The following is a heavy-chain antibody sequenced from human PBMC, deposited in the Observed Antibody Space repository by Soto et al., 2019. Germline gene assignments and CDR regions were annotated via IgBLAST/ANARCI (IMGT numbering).Heavy chain of an antibody. V-gene: IGHV4-30-4*01. J-gene: IGHJ5*01. CDR3: ARGRYCLTGRCFPNWFDS. CDR1: GDSISSVDYF. D-gene: IGHD2-15*01. CDR2: IYKSATT. Sequence: SETLSLTCSVSGDSISSVDYFWAWIRQPPGQALEYIGYIYKSATTYYNPSFESRVAISLDTSKSQFSLNVTSVTAADTAVYFCARGRYCLTGRCFPNWFDSWGQGTLVTVPQ.